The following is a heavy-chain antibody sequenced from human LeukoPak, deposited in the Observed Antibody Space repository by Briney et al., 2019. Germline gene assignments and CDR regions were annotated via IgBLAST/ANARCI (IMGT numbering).Heavy chain of an antibody. CDR2: INPNSGDT. J-gene: IGHJ4*02. CDR3: ARYGCGSTSCYLDY. D-gene: IGHD2-2*01. Sequence: APVKVSCKASGYNFTKYYMHWVRQAPGQGLECMGWINPNSGDTNYAQNFQDRVTMTRDTSISTAYMELSRLSSDDTAVYYCARYGCGSTSCYLDYWGQGTLVTVSS. CDR1: GYNFTKYY. V-gene: IGHV1-2*02.